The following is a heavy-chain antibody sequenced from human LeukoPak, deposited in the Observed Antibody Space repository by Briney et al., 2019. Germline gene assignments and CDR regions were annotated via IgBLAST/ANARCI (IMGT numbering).Heavy chain of an antibody. CDR2: ISISGASI. Sequence: PGGSLRLSCAASGFTFSSYEMNCVRQAPGKGLEGVSYISISGASIYYAESVRGRFSISRDNAKNSMYLQMNSLRADETAFYYCARGRSDSGGRIDYWGQGTLVTVSS. V-gene: IGHV3-48*03. CDR1: GFTFSSYE. CDR3: ARGRSDSGGRIDY. D-gene: IGHD4-23*01. J-gene: IGHJ4*02.